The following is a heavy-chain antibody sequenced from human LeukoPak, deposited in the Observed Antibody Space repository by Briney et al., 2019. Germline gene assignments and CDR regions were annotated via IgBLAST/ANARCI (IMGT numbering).Heavy chain of an antibody. D-gene: IGHD6-19*01. CDR3: ARSRPDSSGWYDAWDY. V-gene: IGHV4-39*01. J-gene: IGHJ4*02. Sequence: AETLSLTCTVSGGSISSSSYYWGWIRHPPGEGLEWSGSIYYSGSTYYNPSLKSRVTISVDTSKNQSSMKLSSVTAADTAVYYCARSRPDSSGWYDAWDYWGQGTLVTVSS. CDR2: IYYSGST. CDR1: GGSISSSSYY.